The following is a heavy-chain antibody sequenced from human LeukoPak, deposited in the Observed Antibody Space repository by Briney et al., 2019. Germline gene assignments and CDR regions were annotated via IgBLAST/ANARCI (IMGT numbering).Heavy chain of an antibody. CDR1: GYTFTSYY. Sequence: ASVKVSRKASGYTFTSYYMHWVRQAPGQGLEWMGWINPNSGGTNYAQKFQGRVTMTRDTSISTAYMELSRLRSDDTAVYYCARDRYSSSWSTNNWFDPWGQGTLVTVSS. V-gene: IGHV1-2*02. CDR2: INPNSGGT. D-gene: IGHD6-13*01. CDR3: ARDRYSSSWSTNNWFDP. J-gene: IGHJ5*02.